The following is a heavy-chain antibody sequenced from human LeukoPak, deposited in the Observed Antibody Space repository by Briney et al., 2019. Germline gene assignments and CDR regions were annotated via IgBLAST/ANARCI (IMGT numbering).Heavy chain of an antibody. Sequence: SETLSLTCSVYGESLSGYRWSWIRQPPGKGLEWIGEIDHSGFASYKPSLKSRFTISVETSKTQFSLKLSSVTAAETAVYYGARQARRGWGYFVYWGQGALVTVSS. CDR1: GESLSGYR. D-gene: IGHD6-19*01. CDR2: IDHSGFA. V-gene: IGHV4-34*01. CDR3: ARQARRGWGYFVY. J-gene: IGHJ4*02.